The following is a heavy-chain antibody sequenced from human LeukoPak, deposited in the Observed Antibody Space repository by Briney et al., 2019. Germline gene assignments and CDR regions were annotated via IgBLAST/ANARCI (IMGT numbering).Heavy chain of an antibody. CDR2: INPNSGGT. CDR1: GYTFTGYY. Sequence: ASVKVSCKASGYTFTGYYMHWVRQAPGQGLEWMGWINPNSGGTNYAQKFQGRVTMTRDTSISTAYMELSRLRSDDTAVYYCARGGDTDIVVVPADRKTGYYPYYFDYRGQGTLVTVSS. CDR3: ARGGDTDIVVVPADRKTGYYPYYFDY. D-gene: IGHD2-2*01. J-gene: IGHJ4*02. V-gene: IGHV1-2*02.